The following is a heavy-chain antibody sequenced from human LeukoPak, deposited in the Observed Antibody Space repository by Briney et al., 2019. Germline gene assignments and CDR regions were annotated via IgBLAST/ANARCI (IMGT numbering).Heavy chain of an antibody. CDR2: IKQDGSDK. CDR1: GFTFTKYW. Sequence: GGSLRLSCAASGFTFTKYWMTWVRQAPGKGLEWVGNIKQDGSDKNYMDSVKGRFTISRDNTKNSVYLQMSSLRAEDTAVYYCAKGARWSYYGSELDAFDIWGQGTMVTVSS. CDR3: AKGARWSYYGSELDAFDI. V-gene: IGHV3-7*01. D-gene: IGHD3-10*01. J-gene: IGHJ3*02.